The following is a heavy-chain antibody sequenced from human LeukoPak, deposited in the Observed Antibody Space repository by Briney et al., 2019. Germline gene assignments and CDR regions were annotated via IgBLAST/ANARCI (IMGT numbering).Heavy chain of an antibody. CDR2: IYTSGGT. D-gene: IGHD5-24*01. Sequence: AETLSLTCTLSGGSISSYYCSWIRQPAGKGLEWIQRIYTSGGTNYNPSLKSPVTMSLDTSKNQFSLRLSSVCATVTRVYDIARGIARAMASYYYYYGMDVWGQGTTVTVSS. V-gene: IGHV4-4*07. CDR3: ARGIARAMASYYYYYGMDV. CDR1: GGSISSYY. J-gene: IGHJ6*02.